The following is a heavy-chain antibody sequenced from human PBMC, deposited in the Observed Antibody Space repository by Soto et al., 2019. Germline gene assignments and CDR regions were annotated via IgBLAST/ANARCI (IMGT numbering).Heavy chain of an antibody. CDR2: ISSGGSFI. CDR1: GFTFSDYY. J-gene: IGHJ6*02. CDR3: ARHRYYEGSVPGYGMDV. D-gene: IGHD3-16*01. Sequence: GSLRLSCAASGFTFSDYYMSWIRQAPGKGLEYISYISSGGSFIYYADSVKGRFTISRDTAKTSLYLQMNSLRAEDTALYYCARHRYYEGSVPGYGMDVWGQGTTVTVSS. V-gene: IGHV3-11*01.